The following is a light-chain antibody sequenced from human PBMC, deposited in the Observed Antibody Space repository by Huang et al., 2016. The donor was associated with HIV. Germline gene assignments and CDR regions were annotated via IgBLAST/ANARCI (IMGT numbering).Light chain of an antibody. Sequence: DIQMTQSPSSLSASVGDRVTITCRASQGISNSLAWYQQQPGKAPKLLLYAASRLESGVPSRFSGSGSGTVYTLTISSLQPEDFATYYCQQYYSISTFGQGTKVEIK. J-gene: IGKJ1*01. CDR2: AAS. V-gene: IGKV1-NL1*01. CDR3: QQYYSIST. CDR1: QGISNS.